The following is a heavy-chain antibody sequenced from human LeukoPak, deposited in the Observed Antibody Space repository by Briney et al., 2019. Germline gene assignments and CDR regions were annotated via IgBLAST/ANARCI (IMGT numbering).Heavy chain of an antibody. D-gene: IGHD1-26*01. V-gene: IGHV3-23*01. CDR2: ITGNGDTT. CDR3: TRDSGTYHWFDP. Sequence: GGSLRLSCAASGFTFSSYAMRWVRQAPGKGLEWVSSITGNGDTTYYADSVKGRFTISRDNSINTAYLQMKSLKTEDTALYYCTRDSGTYHWFDPWGQGTLVSVCS. CDR1: GFTFSSYA. J-gene: IGHJ5*02.